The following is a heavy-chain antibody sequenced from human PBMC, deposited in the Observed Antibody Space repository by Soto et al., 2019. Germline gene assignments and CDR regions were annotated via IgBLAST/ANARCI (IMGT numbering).Heavy chain of an antibody. J-gene: IGHJ4*02. CDR1: GFTFSYYW. CDR3: ARAGNVGSVDY. CDR2: MDADGNVK. D-gene: IGHD3-16*01. Sequence: EVQLVESGGALVQPGGSLRLSCAASGFTFSYYWMSWVRQAPGKGLEWVANMDADGNVKYYVDSVEGRFTISRDNAKNSLYLQMNSLRAEDSAIYYCARAGNVGSVDYWGQGTVVTVSS. V-gene: IGHV3-7*01.